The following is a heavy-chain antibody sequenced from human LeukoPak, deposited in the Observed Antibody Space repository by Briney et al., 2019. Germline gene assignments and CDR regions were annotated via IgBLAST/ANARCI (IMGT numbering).Heavy chain of an antibody. CDR3: ARESSSTWGWFDP. Sequence: SETLSLTCTVSGDSISSGSYYWSWIRQPAGKGLEWIGRLYTSGNTNYNPSLKSRVTISVDSSKNHFSLNLSSVTAADTAVYYCARESSSTWGWFDPWGQGTQVTVFS. V-gene: IGHV4-61*02. CDR2: LYTSGNT. D-gene: IGHD2-2*01. CDR1: GDSISSGSYY. J-gene: IGHJ5*02.